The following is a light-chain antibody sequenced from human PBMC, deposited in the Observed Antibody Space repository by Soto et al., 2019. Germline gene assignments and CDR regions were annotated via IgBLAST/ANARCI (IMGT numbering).Light chain of an antibody. J-gene: IGLJ2*01. CDR2: LNGDGSH. Sequence: QPVLTQSPSASASLGASAKLTCTLSSGHSSYAIAWHQQQPEKGPRYLMKLNGDGSHDKGDGIPDRFSGSSSGAERYLTISSLQSEDEADYYCQTWDTGIRVFGGGTKLTVL. CDR3: QTWDTGIRV. CDR1: SGHSSYA. V-gene: IGLV4-69*01.